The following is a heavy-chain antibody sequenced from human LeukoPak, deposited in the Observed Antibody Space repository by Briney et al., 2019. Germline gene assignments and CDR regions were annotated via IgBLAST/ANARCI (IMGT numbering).Heavy chain of an antibody. CDR2: IIPIFGTA. J-gene: IGHJ3*02. Sequence: GSSVKVSCKASGGTFSSYAISWVRQAPGQGLEWMGGIIPIFGTANYAQKFQGRVTITADKSTSTAYMELSSLRSEDTAVYYCARAGTYGGNSYDAFDIWGQGTMVTVSS. V-gene: IGHV1-69*06. CDR1: GGTFSSYA. D-gene: IGHD4-23*01. CDR3: ARAGTYGGNSYDAFDI.